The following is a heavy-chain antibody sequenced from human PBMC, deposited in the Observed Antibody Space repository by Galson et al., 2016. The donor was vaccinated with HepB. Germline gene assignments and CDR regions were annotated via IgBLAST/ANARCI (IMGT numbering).Heavy chain of an antibody. Sequence: SLRLSCAASGFTFSNYATAWVRLPPGKGLEWVSTICGGGDATYYADSVKGRFTISRDNSRSTLYLHLSSLRAEDTALYYCARGHGDYFPANYFNYWGQGTLVTVSS. J-gene: IGHJ4*02. CDR3: ARGHGDYFPANYFNY. V-gene: IGHV3-23*01. D-gene: IGHD4-17*01. CDR1: GFTFSNYA. CDR2: ICGGGDAT.